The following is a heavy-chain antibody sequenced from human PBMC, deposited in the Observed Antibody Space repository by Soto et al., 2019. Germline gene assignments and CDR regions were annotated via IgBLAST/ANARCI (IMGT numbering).Heavy chain of an antibody. V-gene: IGHV3-33*01. J-gene: IGHJ6*02. CDR3: ARVGPNDYGDYFAVAIHTDYYYGMDV. D-gene: IGHD4-17*01. CDR2: IWYDGSNK. CDR1: GFTFSSYG. Sequence: QVQLVESGGGVVQPGRSLRLSCAASGFTFSSYGMHWVRQAPGKGLEWVAVIWYDGSNKYYADSVKGRFTISRDNSKNTRYLQMNSLRAEDTAVYYCARVGPNDYGDYFAVAIHTDYYYGMDVWGQGTTVTVSS.